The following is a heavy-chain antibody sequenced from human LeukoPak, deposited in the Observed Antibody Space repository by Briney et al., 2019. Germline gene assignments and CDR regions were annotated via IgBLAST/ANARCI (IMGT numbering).Heavy chain of an antibody. V-gene: IGHV1-2*02. J-gene: IGHJ5*02. CDR2: INPNSGGT. CDR3: ARSGSYGLENWFDP. Sequence: ASVKVSCKASGYTFTGYYMHWVRQAPGQGLEWMGWINPNSGGTNYAQKFQGRVTMTRNTSISTAYMELSSLRSEDTAVYYCARSGSYGLENWFDPWGQGTLVTVSS. CDR1: GYTFTGYY. D-gene: IGHD1-26*01.